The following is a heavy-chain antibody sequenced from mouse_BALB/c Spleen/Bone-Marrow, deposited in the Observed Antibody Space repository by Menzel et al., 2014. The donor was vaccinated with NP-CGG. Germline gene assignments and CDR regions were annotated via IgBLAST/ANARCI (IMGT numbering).Heavy chain of an antibody. CDR2: INYSGTI. J-gene: IGHJ2*01. V-gene: IGHV3-5*02. D-gene: IGHD4-1*01. CDR1: GISITTGNYR. Sequence: EVKLVESGPGLVKPSQTASLTCTVTGISITTGNYRWSWIRQFPGNKLEWIGYINYSGTITYNPSLTSRTTITRDTSKNQFFLEMNSLTAEDTATYYCARAWDYFDYWGQGTTLTVSS. CDR3: ARAWDYFDY.